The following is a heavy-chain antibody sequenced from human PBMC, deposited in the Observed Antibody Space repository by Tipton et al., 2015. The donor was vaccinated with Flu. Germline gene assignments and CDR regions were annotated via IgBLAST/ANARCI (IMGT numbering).Heavy chain of an antibody. CDR3: ARLRCSSTSCFFDY. D-gene: IGHD2-2*01. CDR2: IKPDGSDK. J-gene: IGHJ4*02. Sequence: SGFTFSIYWMSWVRQAPGKGLEWVANIKPDGSDKYYVNSVKGRFTISRDNAKNSLYLQMNSLRAEDTAVYYCARLRCSSTSCFFDYWGQGTLVTVSS. CDR1: GFTFSIYW. V-gene: IGHV3-7*01.